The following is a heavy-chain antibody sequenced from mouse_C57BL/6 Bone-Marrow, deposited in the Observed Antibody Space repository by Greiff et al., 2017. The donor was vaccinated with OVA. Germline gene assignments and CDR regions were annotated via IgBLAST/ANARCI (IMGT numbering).Heavy chain of an antibody. D-gene: IGHD1-1*01. Sequence: QVQLQQPGAELVMPGASVKLSCKASGYTFTSYWMHWVKQRPGQGLEWIGEIDPSDSYTTYNQKFKGKFTLTVDKSSSTPYMQLSMLTSEDSEVYNGARACDGSRYWYFDVWGTGTTVTVSS. CDR2: IDPSDSYT. CDR3: ARACDGSRYWYFDV. J-gene: IGHJ1*03. CDR1: GYTFTSYW. V-gene: IGHV1-69*01.